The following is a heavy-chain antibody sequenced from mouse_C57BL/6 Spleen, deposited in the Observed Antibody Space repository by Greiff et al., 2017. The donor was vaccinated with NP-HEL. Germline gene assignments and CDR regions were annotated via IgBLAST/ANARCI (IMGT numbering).Heavy chain of an antibody. CDR2: IWGVGST. CDR1: GFSLTSYG. CDR3: ASGDSNYGFVAY. Sequence: VKVVESGPGLVAPSQSLSITCTVSGFSLTSYGVDWVRQSPGKGLEWLGVIWGVGSTNYNSALKSRLSISKDNSKSQVFLKMNSLQTDDTAMYYCASGDSNYGFVAYWGQGTLVTVSA. D-gene: IGHD2-5*01. V-gene: IGHV2-6*01. J-gene: IGHJ3*01.